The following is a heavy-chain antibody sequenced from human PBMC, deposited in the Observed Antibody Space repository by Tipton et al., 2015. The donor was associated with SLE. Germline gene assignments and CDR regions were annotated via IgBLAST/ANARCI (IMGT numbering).Heavy chain of an antibody. CDR1: GGSFSGYY. Sequence: LRLSCAVYGGSFSGYYWSWIRQPPGKGLEWIGEINHSGSTNYNPSLKSRVTISVDTSKNQFSLKLSSVTAADTAVYYCARHISPLGAFDIWGQGTMVTVPS. CDR2: INHSGST. V-gene: IGHV4-34*01. J-gene: IGHJ3*02. CDR3: ARHISPLGAFDI. D-gene: IGHD2-21*01.